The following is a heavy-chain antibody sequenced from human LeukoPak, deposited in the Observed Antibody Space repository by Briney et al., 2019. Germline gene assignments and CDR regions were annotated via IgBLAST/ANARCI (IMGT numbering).Heavy chain of an antibody. CDR1: GGSISSGAYY. D-gene: IGHD3-16*01. J-gene: IGHJ4*02. CDR3: ARETIELGDYFDY. Sequence: LRLSCTVSGGSISSGAYYWSWIRQHPGKGLEWIGYIYYSGSTYYNPSLKSRVTISVDTSKNQFSLKLSSVTAADTAVYYCARETIELGDYFDYWGQGTLVTVSS. V-gene: IGHV4-31*03. CDR2: IYYSGST.